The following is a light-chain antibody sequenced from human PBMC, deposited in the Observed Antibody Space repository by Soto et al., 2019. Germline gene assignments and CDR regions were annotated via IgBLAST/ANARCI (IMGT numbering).Light chain of an antibody. V-gene: IGKV3-11*01. Sequence: EIVLSQCTATLSLYRGARETFSCRASQSIGTFFAWYQQKPGQAPRLLIYDASNRATGIPARFSGSGSGTDFTLTISSLEPEDFAVYYCQQGYNWPQWTFGHGTMV. CDR2: DAS. CDR1: QSIGTF. CDR3: QQGYNWPQWT. J-gene: IGKJ1*01.